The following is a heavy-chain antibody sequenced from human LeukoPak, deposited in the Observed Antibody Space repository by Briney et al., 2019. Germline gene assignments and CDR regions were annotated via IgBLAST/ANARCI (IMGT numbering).Heavy chain of an antibody. Sequence: PVGSLRLSCAASVFTFSNVWTSGAGYARGKGLEWVADIKEDGSTILFVDSMMGRFTISRDNAKNSLYLQMNSLRVEDTGVYYCVRDPGWGAIDYWGRGILVTVTS. J-gene: IGHJ4*02. D-gene: IGHD7-27*01. CDR1: VFTFSNVW. V-gene: IGHV3-7*01. CDR2: IKEDGSTI. CDR3: VRDPGWGAIDY.